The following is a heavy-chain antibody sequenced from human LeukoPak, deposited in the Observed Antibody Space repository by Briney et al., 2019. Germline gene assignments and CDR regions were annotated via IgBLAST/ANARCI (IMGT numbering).Heavy chain of an antibody. J-gene: IGHJ6*04. CDR1: GFTFSSYE. D-gene: IGHD4-23*01. CDR2: INSGGSTT. CDR3: ANYGSTRIGGV. V-gene: IGHV3-48*03. Sequence: PGGSLRLSCAASGFTFSSYEMNWVRQAPGKGLEWVSYINSGGSTTYYADSVKGRFTISRDNAKNSLYLQMNSLRAEDTAVYYCANYGSTRIGGVWGKGTTVTISS.